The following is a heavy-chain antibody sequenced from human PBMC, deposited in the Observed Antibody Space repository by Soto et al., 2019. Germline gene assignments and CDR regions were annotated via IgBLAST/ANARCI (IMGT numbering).Heavy chain of an antibody. CDR2: ISGSGGST. V-gene: IGHV3-23*01. J-gene: IGHJ4*02. CDR1: GFTFSSYA. CDR3: AKGVSLGYYFDY. D-gene: IGHD3-16*01. Sequence: GGSLRLSCAASGFTFSSYAMSWVRQAPGKGLEWVSAISGSGGSTYYADSVKGRFTISRDNSKNTLYLQMNSLRAEDTSVYYCAKGVSLGYYFDYWGQGTMVTVSS.